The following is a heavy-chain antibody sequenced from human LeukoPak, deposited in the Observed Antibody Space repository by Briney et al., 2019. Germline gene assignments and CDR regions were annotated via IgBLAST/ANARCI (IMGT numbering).Heavy chain of an antibody. CDR1: GFTVSSNY. V-gene: IGHV3-66*01. CDR2: IYSGGST. Sequence: GGSLRLSCAASGFTVSSNYMSWVRQAPGKGLEWVSVIYSGGSTYYADSVKGRFTISRDNSKNTLYLQMNSLRGEDTAVYYCARDVSQNGDYDYWGQGTLVTVSS. CDR3: ARDVSQNGDYDY. D-gene: IGHD4-17*01. J-gene: IGHJ4*02.